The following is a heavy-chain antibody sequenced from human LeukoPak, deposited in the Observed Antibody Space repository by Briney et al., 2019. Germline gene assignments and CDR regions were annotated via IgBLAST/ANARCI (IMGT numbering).Heavy chain of an antibody. V-gene: IGHV3-23*01. J-gene: IGHJ4*02. CDR2: ISGSGGST. CDR3: AKVGARVVVPAAFFDY. Sequence: GGSPRLSCAASGFIFSSYAMSWVRQALGKGLEWVSAISGSGGSTYYADSVKGRFTISRDNSKNTLYLQMNSLRAEDTAVYYCAKVGARVVVPAAFFDYWGQGTLVTVSS. CDR1: GFIFSSYA. D-gene: IGHD2-2*01.